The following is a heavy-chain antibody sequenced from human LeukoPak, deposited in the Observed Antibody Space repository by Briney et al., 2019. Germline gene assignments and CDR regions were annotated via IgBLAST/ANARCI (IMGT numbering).Heavy chain of an antibody. CDR1: GFTFSSFE. D-gene: IGHD2-21*02. J-gene: IGHJ6*03. CDR3: TREMVTADSNEYYYMDV. CDR2: ISSGGNKI. Sequence: GGSLRLSCAASGFTFSSFEMTWVRQAPGKGLEWVSSISSGGNKIYYVESVKGRFTISRDNAKNSLYLQMNSLRAEDTAVYYCTREMVTADSNEYYYMDVWGRGTTVTISS. V-gene: IGHV3-48*03.